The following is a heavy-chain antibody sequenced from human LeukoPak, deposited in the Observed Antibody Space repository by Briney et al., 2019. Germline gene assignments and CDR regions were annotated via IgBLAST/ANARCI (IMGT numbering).Heavy chain of an antibody. V-gene: IGHV3-33*06. D-gene: IGHD5-12*01. Sequence: GGSLRLSCEGSAFIFSGHWMNWVRQTPGKGLEWVAVIWYDGSNKYYADSVKGRFTISRDNSKNTLYLQMNSLRAEDTAVYYCAKEGDYDFYYGMDVWGQGTTVTVSS. J-gene: IGHJ6*02. CDR1: AFIFSGHW. CDR3: AKEGDYDFYYGMDV. CDR2: IWYDGSNK.